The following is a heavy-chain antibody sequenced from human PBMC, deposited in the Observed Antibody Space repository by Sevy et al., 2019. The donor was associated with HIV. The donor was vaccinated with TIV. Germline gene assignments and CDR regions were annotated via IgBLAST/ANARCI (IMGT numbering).Heavy chain of an antibody. CDR1: GFIFSDYA. D-gene: IGHD3-22*01. J-gene: IGHJ2*01. Sequence: GGSLRLSCAASGFIFSDYAMSWVRQAPGKGLEWVSSISGGDDSTYYADSVKGRFTVSRDNSKNTLYLQMNTLRAEDTASYYCAKFGDYYDSGGYYWYFDFWGRGTLVTVSS. CDR2: ISGGDDST. CDR3: AKFGDYYDSGGYYWYFDF. V-gene: IGHV3-23*01.